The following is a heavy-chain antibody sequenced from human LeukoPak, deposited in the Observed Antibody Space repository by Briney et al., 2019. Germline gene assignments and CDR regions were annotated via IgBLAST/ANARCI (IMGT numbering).Heavy chain of an antibody. D-gene: IGHD3-10*02. CDR1: GFTFSSYE. V-gene: IGHV3-48*03. Sequence: GGSLRLSCAASGFTFSSYEMNWVRQAPGQGLERVSYISSSGSTIYYADSVKGRFTISRDNAKNSLYLQMNSLRAEDTAVYYCAELGITMIGGVWGKGTTVTISS. CDR3: AELGITMIGGV. CDR2: ISSSGSTI. J-gene: IGHJ6*04.